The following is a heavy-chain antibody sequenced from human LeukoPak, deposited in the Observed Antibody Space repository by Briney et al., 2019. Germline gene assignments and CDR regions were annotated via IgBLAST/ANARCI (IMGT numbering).Heavy chain of an antibody. J-gene: IGHJ3*01. V-gene: IGHV3-33*06. D-gene: IGHD4-17*01. CDR2: IWYDGSRK. CDR3: AKDPNGDYVGAFDS. CDR1: GFIFTSYG. Sequence: PGRSLRLSCAASGFIFTSYGMHWVRQAPGKGLEWVAVIWYDGSRKYYTDSVKGRFTMSRDDSKNTLYLQMNSLRAGDTALYYCAKDPNGDYVGAFDSWGQGTMVTVSS.